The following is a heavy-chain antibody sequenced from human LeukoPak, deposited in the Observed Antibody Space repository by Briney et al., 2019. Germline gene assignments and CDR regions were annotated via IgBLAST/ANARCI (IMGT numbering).Heavy chain of an antibody. CDR1: GGTFSSYA. CDR2: IIPIFGTA. V-gene: IGHV1-69*01. Sequence: ASVNVSCKASGGTFSSYAISWVRQAPGQGLEWMGGIIPIFGTANYAQKFQGRVTITADESTSTAYMELSSLRSEDTAVYYCARGFGAVWYFDLWGRGTLVTVSS. D-gene: IGHD3-16*01. CDR3: ARGFGAVWYFDL. J-gene: IGHJ2*01.